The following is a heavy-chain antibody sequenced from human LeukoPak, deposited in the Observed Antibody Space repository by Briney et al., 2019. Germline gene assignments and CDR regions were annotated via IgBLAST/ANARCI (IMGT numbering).Heavy chain of an antibody. CDR3: ARDTWADYYRALYNWFDP. D-gene: IGHD3-10*01. V-gene: IGHV1-69*06. J-gene: IGHJ5*02. CDR1: GGTFSSYA. CDR2: IIPIFGTA. Sequence: SVKVSCKASGGTFSSYAISWVRQAPGQGLEWMGGIIPIFGTANYAQKFQGRVTITADKSTSTAYMELSSLRSEDTAVYYCARDTWADYYRALYNWFDPWGQGTLVTVSS.